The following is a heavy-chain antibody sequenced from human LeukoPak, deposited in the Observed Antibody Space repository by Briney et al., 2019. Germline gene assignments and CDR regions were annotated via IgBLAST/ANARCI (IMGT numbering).Heavy chain of an antibody. Sequence: PSETLSLTCSVSGGSISNQFWSWIRQPPGKGLEWIGYIYYSGSTNYNPSLKSRVTISVDTSKNQFSLKLSSVTAADTAVYYCASLSRDGYNYPDYWGQGTLVTVSS. J-gene: IGHJ4*02. CDR2: IYYSGST. V-gene: IGHV4-59*08. D-gene: IGHD5-24*01. CDR3: ASLSRDGYNYPDY. CDR1: GGSISNQF.